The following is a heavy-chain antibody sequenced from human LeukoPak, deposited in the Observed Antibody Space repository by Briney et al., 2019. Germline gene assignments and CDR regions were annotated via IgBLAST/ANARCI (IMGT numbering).Heavy chain of an antibody. Sequence: PGGSLRLSCAASGFTFSSYGMHWVRQAPGKGLEWVAVIWYDGSNKYYADSVKGRFTISRDNSKNTLCLQMNSLRAEDTAVYYCARDGYYYGSGSQPSLDYWGQGTLVTVSS. CDR2: IWYDGSNK. J-gene: IGHJ4*02. V-gene: IGHV3-33*01. CDR1: GFTFSSYG. CDR3: ARDGYYYGSGSQPSLDY. D-gene: IGHD3-10*01.